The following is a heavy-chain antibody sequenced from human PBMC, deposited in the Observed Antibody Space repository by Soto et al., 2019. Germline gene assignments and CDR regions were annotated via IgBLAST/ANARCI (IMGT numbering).Heavy chain of an antibody. CDR1: GYTFTSYA. CDR2: INAGNGNT. Sequence: QVQLVQSGAEVKKPGASVKVSCKASGYTFTSYAMHWVRQAPGQRLEWMGWINAGNGNTKYSQKFQGRVTITRDTSASTAYMELSSLRSEDTAVYYCARAPRRQWLVPGVGGYYYGMDVWGQGTTVTVSS. CDR3: ARAPRRQWLVPGVGGYYYGMDV. J-gene: IGHJ6*02. D-gene: IGHD6-19*01. V-gene: IGHV1-3*01.